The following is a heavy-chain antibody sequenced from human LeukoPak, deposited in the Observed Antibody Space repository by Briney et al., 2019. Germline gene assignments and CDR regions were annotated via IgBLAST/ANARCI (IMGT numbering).Heavy chain of an antibody. CDR2: TYYRSKWYN. D-gene: IGHD2-15*01. J-gene: IGHJ6*04. CDR3: ARAVVANSYDYYGVDV. CDR1: GDTVSSNRAS. V-gene: IGHV6-1*01. Sequence: SQTLSLTCAISGDTVSSNRASWNWIRQSPSRGLEWLGRTYYRSKWYNDYAVSVKSRITINPDTSKSQFSLLLNSVTPEDTAVYYCARAVVANSYDYYGVDVWGEGTTVTVSS.